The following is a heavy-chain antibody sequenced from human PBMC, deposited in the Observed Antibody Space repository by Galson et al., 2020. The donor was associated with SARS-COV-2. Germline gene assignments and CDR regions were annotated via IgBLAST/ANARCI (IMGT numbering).Heavy chain of an antibody. V-gene: IGHV4-31*03. CDR3: ASMGATAFWYFDL. Sequence: ASETLSLTCTVSGGSISSGGYYCSWIRQHPGKGLKWIGYIYYSGSTYYNPSLKSRVTISLDTSKNQFSLRLSSVTAADTAVYYCASMGATAFWYFDLWGRGTLVTVSS. CDR2: IYYSGST. J-gene: IGHJ2*01. D-gene: IGHD1-26*01. CDR1: GGSISSGGYY.